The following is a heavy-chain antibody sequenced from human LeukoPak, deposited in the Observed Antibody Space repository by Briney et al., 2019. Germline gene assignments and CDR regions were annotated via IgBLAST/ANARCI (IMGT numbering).Heavy chain of an antibody. CDR1: GFTFSSYG. CDR3: ALYPYYYYYMDV. V-gene: IGHV3-23*01. CDR2: ISGSGGST. J-gene: IGHJ6*03. Sequence: GGSLRLSCAASGFTFSSYGMSWVRQAPGKGLERVSAISGSGGSTYYADSVKGRFTISRDNSKNTLYLQMNSLRAEDTAVYYCALYPYYYYYMDVWGKGTTVTISS.